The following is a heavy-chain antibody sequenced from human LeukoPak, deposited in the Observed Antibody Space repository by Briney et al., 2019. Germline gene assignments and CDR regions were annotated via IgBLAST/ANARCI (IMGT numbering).Heavy chain of an antibody. D-gene: IGHD4-23*01. CDR3: ARGPNKSDGGNSGSAWFDP. J-gene: IGHJ5*02. CDR1: GYTFTTYD. CDR2: MNPNSGNT. Sequence: GASVKVSCKASGYTFTTYDINWVRQATEQGLEWMGWMNPNSGNTGYAQKFQGRVTMTRNTSISTAYMELRSLRSEDTAVYYCARGPNKSDGGNSGSAWFDPWGQGTLVTVSS. V-gene: IGHV1-8*01.